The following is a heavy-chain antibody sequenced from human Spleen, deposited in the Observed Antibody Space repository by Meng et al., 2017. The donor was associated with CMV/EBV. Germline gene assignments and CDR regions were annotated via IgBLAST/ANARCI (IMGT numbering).Heavy chain of an antibody. CDR2: IYYEGST. D-gene: IGHD3-22*01. Sequence: SETLSLTCSVSGGSISRNGYYWAWIRQPPGKGLEWIGSIYYEGSTYYSPSLKSRATISVQTSKNQFSLKLSSVTAADTAVYYCARMGNYYDSSGYYWDWFDPWGQGTLVTVSS. V-gene: IGHV4-39*07. CDR1: GGSISRNGYY. CDR3: ARMGNYYDSSGYYWDWFDP. J-gene: IGHJ5*02.